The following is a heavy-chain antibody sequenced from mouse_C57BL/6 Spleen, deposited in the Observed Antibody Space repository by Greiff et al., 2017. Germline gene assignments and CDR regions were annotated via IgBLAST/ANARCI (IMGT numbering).Heavy chain of an antibody. V-gene: IGHV1-47*01. CDR3: ARSYDYDGNWYFDV. CDR2: FHPYNDDT. Sequence: VKLVESGAELVKPGASVKMSCKASGYTFTTYPIEWMKQNHGKSLEWIGNFHPYNDDTKYNEKFKGKATLTVEKSSSTVYLELSRLTSDDSAVYYCARSYDYDGNWYFDVWGTGTTVTVSS. J-gene: IGHJ1*03. D-gene: IGHD2-4*01. CDR1: GYTFTTYP.